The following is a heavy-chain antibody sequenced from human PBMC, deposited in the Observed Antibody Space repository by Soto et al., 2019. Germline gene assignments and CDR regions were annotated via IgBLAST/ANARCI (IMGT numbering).Heavy chain of an antibody. V-gene: IGHV3-11*06. CDR2: ISSRSSYT. CDR3: ARDSGQYQLLLGY. Sequence: QVQLVESGGGLVKPGGSLRLSCAASGFTFSDYYMSWIRQAPGQGLELVSYISSRSSYTNYADSVKGQFTISRDTANNSLYLQMNSLRAEDTAIYYCARDSGQYQLLLGYWGQGALVTVSS. D-gene: IGHD2-2*01. CDR1: GFTFSDYY. J-gene: IGHJ4*02.